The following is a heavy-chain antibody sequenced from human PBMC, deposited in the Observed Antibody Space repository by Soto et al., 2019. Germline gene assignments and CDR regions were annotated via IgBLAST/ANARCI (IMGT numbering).Heavy chain of an antibody. CDR2: IIPILGIA. J-gene: IGHJ6*02. CDR3: ATGLGWSLYGMDV. CDR1: GGTFSSYT. V-gene: IGHV1-69*02. Sequence: ASVKVSCKASGGTFSSYTISWVRQAPGQGLEWMGRIIPILGIANYAQKFQGRVTITADTSTSTAYMELSSLRSEDTAVYYCATGLGWSLYGMDVWGQGTTVTVSS. D-gene: IGHD6-19*01.